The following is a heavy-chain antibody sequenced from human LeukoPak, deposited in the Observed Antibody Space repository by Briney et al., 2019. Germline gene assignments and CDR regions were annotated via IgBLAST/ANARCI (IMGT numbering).Heavy chain of an antibody. CDR3: AKDTRGYYYYGMDV. Sequence: GRSLRLSCAASGFTFDDDAMHWVRQAPGKGLEWVSGISWNSGSIGYADSVKGRFTISRDNAKNSLYLQMNSLRAEDTALYYCAKDTRGYYYYGMDVWGQGTTVTVSS. CDR1: GFTFDDDA. J-gene: IGHJ6*02. CDR2: ISWNSGSI. V-gene: IGHV3-9*01.